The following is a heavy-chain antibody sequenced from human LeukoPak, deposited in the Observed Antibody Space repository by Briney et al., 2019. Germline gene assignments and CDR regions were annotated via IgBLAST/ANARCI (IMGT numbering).Heavy chain of an antibody. D-gene: IGHD4/OR15-4a*01. CDR2: IKSDGSEK. J-gene: IGHJ4*02. V-gene: IGHV3-33*01. CDR3: ARRAGAYSHPYDY. CDR1: GFIFSNYG. Sequence: GGSLRLSCAASGFIFSNYGMHWVRQTPGMGLEWVTFIKSDGSEKDYADSVKGRFTISRDNSKNTLYLQMNSLRAEDTAVYYCARRAGAYSHPYDYWGQGTLVTVSS.